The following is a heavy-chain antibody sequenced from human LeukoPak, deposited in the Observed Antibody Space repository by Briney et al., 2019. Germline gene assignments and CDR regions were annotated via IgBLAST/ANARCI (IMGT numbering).Heavy chain of an antibody. CDR3: AKGLYCSSTSCYFENYYYYYMDV. CDR2: IWSDGISE. J-gene: IGHJ6*03. V-gene: IGHV3-33*06. CDR1: GFTFSSYG. Sequence: GRSLRLSCAASGFTFSSYGMHWVRQAPGKGLEWVAVIWSDGISEKYADSVKGRFTISRDNSKNTLYLQMNSLRAEDTALYYCAKGLYCSSTSCYFENYYYYYMDVWGKGTTVTVSS. D-gene: IGHD2-2*01.